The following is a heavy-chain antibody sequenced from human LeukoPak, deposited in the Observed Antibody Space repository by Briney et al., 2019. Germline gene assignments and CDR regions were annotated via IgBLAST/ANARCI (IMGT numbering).Heavy chain of an antibody. CDR3: GKDWKLDY. D-gene: IGHD1-1*01. CDR1: GFTFNNYA. V-gene: IGHV3-23*01. Sequence: GGSLRLSCAASGFTFNNYAMSWVRQTPGKGLEWVSAISDNGGDTKYADSVKGRFTISRDNSKNTLYLQMNSLRVEDTAIYYCGKDWKLDYWGQGTLVTVSS. J-gene: IGHJ4*02. CDR2: ISDNGGDT.